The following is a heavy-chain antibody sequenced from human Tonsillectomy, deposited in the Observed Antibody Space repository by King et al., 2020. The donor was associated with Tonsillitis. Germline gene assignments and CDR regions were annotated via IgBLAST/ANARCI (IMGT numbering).Heavy chain of an antibody. CDR1: GGSISSYY. Sequence: QLQESGPGLVKPSETLSLTCTVSGGSISSYYWSWIRQPPGKGLEWIGYIYYSGSTNYNPSLKSRVTISVDTSKNQFSLKLSSLTAADTAVYYCARDARSGSYRPYFGYWGQGTLVTVSS. V-gene: IGHV4-59*01. CDR3: ARDARSGSYRPYFGY. D-gene: IGHD1-26*01. CDR2: IYYSGST. J-gene: IGHJ4*02.